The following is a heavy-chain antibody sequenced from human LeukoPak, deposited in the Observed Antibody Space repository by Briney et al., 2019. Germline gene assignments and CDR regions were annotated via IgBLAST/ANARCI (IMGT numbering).Heavy chain of an antibody. V-gene: IGHV4-34*01. CDR2: INHSGST. CDR3: ARGSGRYGSDY. CDR1: GGSFSGYY. D-gene: IGHD3-10*01. J-gene: IGHJ4*02. Sequence: SETLSLTCAVYGGSFSGYYWSWIRQPPGKGLEWIGEINHSGSTNYNPSLKSRVTMSVDTSKNQFSLKLSSVTAADTAVYYCARGSGRYGSDYWGQGTLVTVSS.